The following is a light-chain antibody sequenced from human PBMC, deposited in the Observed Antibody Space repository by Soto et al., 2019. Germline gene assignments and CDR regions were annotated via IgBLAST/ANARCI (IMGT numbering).Light chain of an antibody. Sequence: EIVMTQSPATLSVSPGERATLSCRASQSVSSNLAWYQQKPGQAPRLLIYGASTRATGIPARFSGSGSGTEFPPTISSLQSEDFAVYYCQQYNNWPPSTFGPGTKVDLK. J-gene: IGKJ3*01. V-gene: IGKV3-15*01. CDR3: QQYNNWPPST. CDR1: QSVSSN. CDR2: GAS.